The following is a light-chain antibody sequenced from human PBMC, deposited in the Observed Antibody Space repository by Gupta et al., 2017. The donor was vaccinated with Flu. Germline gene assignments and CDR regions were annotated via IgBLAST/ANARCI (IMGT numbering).Light chain of an antibody. V-gene: IGKV3-11*01. J-gene: IGKJ3*01. CDR2: DAS. Sequence: ATLYLSPGERATVSCRTSQNVEESLVWYKQKPGQPPRLLIYDASKSDTGSAARFSGSGGGKKVSLTISSREQEDFAVYFCRQHSYWPPLAFGHGTKVDIK. CDR3: RQHSYWPPLA. CDR1: QNVEES.